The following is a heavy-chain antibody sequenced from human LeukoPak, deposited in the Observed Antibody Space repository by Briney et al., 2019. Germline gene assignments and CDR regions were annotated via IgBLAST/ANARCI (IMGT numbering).Heavy chain of an antibody. J-gene: IGHJ4*02. Sequence: PGGSLRLSCAASGFTFSSYSMNWVRQAPGKGLEWVSSISSSSSYIYYADSVKGRFTISRDNAKNSLYLQMNSLRAEDTAVHYCASSLYYYDSSGYYYGFDYWGQGTLVTVSS. CDR3: ASSLYYYDSSGYYYGFDY. CDR1: GFTFSSYS. D-gene: IGHD3-22*01. V-gene: IGHV3-21*01. CDR2: ISSSSSYI.